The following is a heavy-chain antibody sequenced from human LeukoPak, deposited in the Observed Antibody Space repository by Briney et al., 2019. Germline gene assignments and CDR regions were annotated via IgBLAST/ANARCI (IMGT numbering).Heavy chain of an antibody. Sequence: SETLSLTCTVSGVSISSSTYYWGWIRQPPGKGLEWIGSIYYSVSTYYNPSLRSRVTISVDTSKNQFSLRLSSVTAADTAVYYCARRTDYDIRGSDYYYGMDVWGQGTTVTVSS. V-gene: IGHV4-39*01. CDR1: GVSISSSTYY. CDR3: ARRTDYDIRGSDYYYGMDV. CDR2: IYYSVST. J-gene: IGHJ6*02. D-gene: IGHD3-10*02.